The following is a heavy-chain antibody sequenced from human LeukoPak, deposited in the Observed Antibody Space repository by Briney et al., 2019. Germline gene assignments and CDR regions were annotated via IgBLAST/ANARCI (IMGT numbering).Heavy chain of an antibody. V-gene: IGHV4-39*01. Sequence: AETLSLTCSVSGVSITTIDYFWPLIRQPPGKGLEWIGSFSESGNTYSNPSLKTRATLLRDTSKNQFSLMLNSVTAADTAVYFCASTYYYNSATPNWFDTWGQGVVVTVSS. CDR3: ASTYYYNSATPNWFDT. D-gene: IGHD3-10*01. CDR2: FSESGNT. CDR1: GVSITTIDYF. J-gene: IGHJ5*02.